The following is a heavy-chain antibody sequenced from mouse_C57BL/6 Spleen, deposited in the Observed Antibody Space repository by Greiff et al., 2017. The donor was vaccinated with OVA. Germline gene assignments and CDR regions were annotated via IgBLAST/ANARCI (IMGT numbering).Heavy chain of an antibody. D-gene: IGHD1-1*01. CDR3: ARSVVATYD. Sequence: DVQLVESGGGLVKPGGSLKLSCAASGFTFSDYGMHWVRQAPEKGLEWVAYISSGSSTIYYADTVKGRFTISRDNAKNTLFLQMTSLGSEDTAMXYCARSVVATYDWGQGTLVTVSA. CDR1: GFTFSDYG. CDR2: ISSGSSTI. V-gene: IGHV5-17*01. J-gene: IGHJ3*01.